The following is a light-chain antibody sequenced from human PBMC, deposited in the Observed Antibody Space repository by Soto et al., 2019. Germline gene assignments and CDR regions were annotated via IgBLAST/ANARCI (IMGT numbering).Light chain of an antibody. CDR1: QTMTRA. CDR3: QQYNNWPPWT. Sequence: EIVLMQSPGTLSLSPCERATLSCRASQTMTRAYLAWYQQKPGQAPRLLIYGASTRATGIPARFSGSGSGTEFTLTISSLQSEDFAVYYCQQYNNWPPWTFGQGTKVDIK. J-gene: IGKJ1*01. V-gene: IGKV3-15*01. CDR2: GAS.